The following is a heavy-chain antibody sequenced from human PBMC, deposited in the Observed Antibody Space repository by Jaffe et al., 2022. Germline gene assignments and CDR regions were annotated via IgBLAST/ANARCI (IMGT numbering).Heavy chain of an antibody. CDR1: GFTFSSYG. Sequence: QVQLVESGGGVVQPGGSLRLSCAASGFTFSSYGMHWVRQAPGKGLEWVAFIRYDGSNKYYADSVKGRFTISRDNSKNTLYLQMNSLRAEDTAVYYCANDIVVVPAAISEPFDYWGQGTLVTVSS. J-gene: IGHJ4*02. CDR2: IRYDGSNK. D-gene: IGHD2-2*01. V-gene: IGHV3-30*02. CDR3: ANDIVVVPAAISEPFDY.